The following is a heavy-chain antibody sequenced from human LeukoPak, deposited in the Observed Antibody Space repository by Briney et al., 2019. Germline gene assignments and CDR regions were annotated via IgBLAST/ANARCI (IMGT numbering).Heavy chain of an antibody. D-gene: IGHD2-15*01. CDR1: GGSISSYY. V-gene: IGHV4-4*07. J-gene: IGHJ5*02. CDR3: ATSTGICSGGSCWGGWFDL. Sequence: SETLSLTCTVSGGSISSYYWSWIRQPAGKGLEWIGRIYTSGSTNYNPSLKSRVTMPVDTSKNQFSLKLSSGTAADTAVYYCATSTGICSGGSCWGGWFDLWGQGTLVTVSS. CDR2: IYTSGST.